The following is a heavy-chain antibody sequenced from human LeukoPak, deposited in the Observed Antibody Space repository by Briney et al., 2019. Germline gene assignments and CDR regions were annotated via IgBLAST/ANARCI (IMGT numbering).Heavy chain of an antibody. CDR3: AKGQNFDYLPVDY. Sequence: GGSLRLSCAASGFTFSSYAMSWVRQAPGKGLEWVSSISGSGGSTYYADSVKDRFTISRDNSKNTMYLQMNSLRAEDTAVYYCAKGQNFDYLPVDYWGQGTQVTVSS. D-gene: IGHD3-9*01. V-gene: IGHV3-23*01. J-gene: IGHJ4*02. CDR1: GFTFSSYA. CDR2: ISGSGGST.